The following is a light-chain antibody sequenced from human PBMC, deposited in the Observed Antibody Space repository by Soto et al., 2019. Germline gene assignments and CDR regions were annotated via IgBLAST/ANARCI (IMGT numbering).Light chain of an antibody. CDR3: HLWDNTSDQPV. CDR2: DDS. CDR1: NIGSKN. J-gene: IGLJ2*01. Sequence: SYELTQPPSVSVAPGQTARITCGGNNIGSKNVHWYQQKPGQAPVRVVFDDSDRPSGISERFSGSNSGNAATLTISRVEAGDEADYYCHLWDNTSDQPVFGGGTKVTVL. V-gene: IGLV3-21*02.